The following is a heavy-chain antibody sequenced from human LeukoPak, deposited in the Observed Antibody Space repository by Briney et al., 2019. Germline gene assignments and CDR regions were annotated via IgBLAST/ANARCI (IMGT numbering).Heavy chain of an antibody. D-gene: IGHD6-19*01. CDR3: AGDVAGPFDY. Sequence: ASVKVSCKASGYTFTGYYIHWVRQAPGQGLEWMAWINPHSGGTKYAQKFQGRVTMTRDTSISTVYMELSRLRSDDTAVYYCAGDVAGPFDYWGQGILVTVSS. J-gene: IGHJ4*02. V-gene: IGHV1-2*02. CDR2: INPHSGGT. CDR1: GYTFTGYY.